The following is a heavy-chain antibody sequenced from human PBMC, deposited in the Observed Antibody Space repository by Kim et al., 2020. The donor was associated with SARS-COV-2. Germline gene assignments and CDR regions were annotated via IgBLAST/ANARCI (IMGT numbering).Heavy chain of an antibody. V-gene: IGHV3-23*01. Sequence: GKGRVTISRDNSKKSLYLQMNSRRAEDTAVYYCAKDKGGNAYYYYYYMDVWGKGTTVTVSS. D-gene: IGHD1-1*01. CDR3: AKDKGGNAYYYYYYMDV. J-gene: IGHJ6*03.